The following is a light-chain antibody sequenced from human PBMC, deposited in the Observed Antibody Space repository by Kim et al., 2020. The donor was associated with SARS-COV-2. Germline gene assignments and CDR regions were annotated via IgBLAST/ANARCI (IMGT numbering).Light chain of an antibody. J-gene: IGKJ2*01. CDR2: LGS. V-gene: IGKV2-28*01. CDR1: QSLLHSNGYNY. CDR3: MQALQTPYT. Sequence: DIVMTQSPLSLPVTPGEPASISCRSSQSLLHSNGYNYLDWYLQKPGQSPQLLIYLGSNRASGVPDRFSGSGSGTDFTLKISRVESEDVGVYYCMQALQTPYTFGQETKLYI.